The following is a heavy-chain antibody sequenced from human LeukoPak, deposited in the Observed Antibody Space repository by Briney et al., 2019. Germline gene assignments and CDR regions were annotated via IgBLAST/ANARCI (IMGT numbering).Heavy chain of an antibody. V-gene: IGHV4-34*01. Sequence: SETLSLTCAVYGGSFSGYYWSWIRQPPGKGLEWIGEINHSGSTNYNPPLKSRVTISVDTSKNQFSLRLTSVTAADTAVYYCARHYYDSSGRPFDYWGQGTLVTVSS. D-gene: IGHD3-22*01. CDR2: INHSGST. CDR1: GGSFSGYY. J-gene: IGHJ4*02. CDR3: ARHYYDSSGRPFDY.